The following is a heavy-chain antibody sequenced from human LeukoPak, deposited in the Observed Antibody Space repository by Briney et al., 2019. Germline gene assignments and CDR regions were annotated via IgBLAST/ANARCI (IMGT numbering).Heavy chain of an antibody. CDR1: RFAFDTHA. D-gene: IGHD6-19*01. V-gene: IGHV3-23*01. CDR3: AKGRQKWQWLVMYYFDS. Sequence: GGSLRLSCAASRFAFDTHAMSWVRQAPGKGLEWVSAISGSGDRTHYADSVKGRFTISRDNSKNTLYLQLHSLRAEDTAIYYCAKGRQKWQWLVMYYFDSWGQGTLVTVSS. CDR2: ISGSGDRT. J-gene: IGHJ4*02.